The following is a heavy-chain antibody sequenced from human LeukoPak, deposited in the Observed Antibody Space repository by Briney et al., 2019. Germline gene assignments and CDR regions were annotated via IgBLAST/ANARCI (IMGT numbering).Heavy chain of an antibody. V-gene: IGHV2-5*02. CDR3: AHLRVDTSFDI. D-gene: IGHD2/OR15-2a*01. Sequence: SGPSLVNPTQTLRLTCTFSGFRLIPNGVGVGRVRQPPGEALECLALIYWDDDKRDSPSLKSRLTITKDTSKNQVVLTMANMDPVDTATYYCAHLRVDTSFDIWGQGTVVNVSS. J-gene: IGHJ3*02. CDR2: IYWDDDK. CDR1: GFRLIPNGVG.